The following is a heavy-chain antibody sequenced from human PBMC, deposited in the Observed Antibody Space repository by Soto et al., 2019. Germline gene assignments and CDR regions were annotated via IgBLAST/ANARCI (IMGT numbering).Heavy chain of an antibody. D-gene: IGHD6-25*01. J-gene: IGHJ4*02. CDR2: ISYDGSNK. V-gene: IGHV3-30*18. Sequence: PGGSLRLSCAASGFTFSSYGMHWVRQAPGKGLEWVAVISYDGSNKYYADSVKGRFTISRDNSKNTLYLQMNSLRAEDTAVYYCAKTPSGRASLYFDCWGQGTLVTLL. CDR1: GFTFSSYG. CDR3: AKTPSGRASLYFDC.